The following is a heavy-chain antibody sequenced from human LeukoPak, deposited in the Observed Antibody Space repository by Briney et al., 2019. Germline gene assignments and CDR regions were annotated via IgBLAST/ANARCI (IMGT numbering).Heavy chain of an antibody. CDR3: ARGGPERDYFDY. CDR1: GFTFSSYS. J-gene: IGHJ4*02. CDR2: ISSSSYI. V-gene: IGHV3-21*01. Sequence: EPGGSLRLSCAASGFTFSSYSMNWVRQAPGKGLEWVSSISSSSYIYYADSVKGRFTISRDNAKNSLYLQMNSLRAADTAVYYCARGGPERDYFDYWGQGTLVTVSS.